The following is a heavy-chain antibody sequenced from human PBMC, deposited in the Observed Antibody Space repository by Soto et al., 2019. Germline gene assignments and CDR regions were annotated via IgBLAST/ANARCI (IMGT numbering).Heavy chain of an antibody. D-gene: IGHD2-15*01. CDR1: GGSISSSSYY. V-gene: IGHV4-39*01. CDR2: IYYSGST. CDR3: ARHEFGGSGYCSGGSCYPFDY. Sequence: SETLSLTCTVSGGSISSSSYYWGWIRQPPGKGLEWIGSIYYSGSTYYNPSLKSRVTISVDTSKNQFSLKLSFVTAADTAVYYCARHEFGGSGYCSGGSCYPFDYWGQGTLVTVSS. J-gene: IGHJ4*02.